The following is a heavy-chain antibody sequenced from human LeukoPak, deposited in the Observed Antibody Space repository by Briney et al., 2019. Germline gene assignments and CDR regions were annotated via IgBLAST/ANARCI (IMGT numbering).Heavy chain of an antibody. CDR1: GGTFSSYA. V-gene: IGHV1-69*04. CDR3: ASPQGEWSGYFDY. D-gene: IGHD3-3*01. CDR2: IIPILGIA. J-gene: IGHJ4*02. Sequence: EASVKVSCKASGGTFSSYAISWVRQAPGQGLEWMGRIIPILGIANYAQKFQGRVTITADKSTSTAYMELSSLRSEDTAVYYCASPQGEWSGYFDYWGQGTLVTVSS.